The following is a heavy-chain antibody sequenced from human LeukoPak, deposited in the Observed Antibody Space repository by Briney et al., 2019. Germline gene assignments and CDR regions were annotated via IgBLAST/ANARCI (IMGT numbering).Heavy chain of an antibody. J-gene: IGHJ5*02. CDR1: GYSFTSYY. CDR2: INPGGGST. Sequence: ASVKISCKSSGYSFTSYYMHWVRQASGQGLEWMGIINPGGGSTSYAQKFQGRVTMTRDTSASTVYMELSSLRSEDTAVYYCAREAAARYCSGGNCYPNWFDPWGQGTLVTVSS. D-gene: IGHD2-15*01. V-gene: IGHV1-46*01. CDR3: AREAAARYCSGGNCYPNWFDP.